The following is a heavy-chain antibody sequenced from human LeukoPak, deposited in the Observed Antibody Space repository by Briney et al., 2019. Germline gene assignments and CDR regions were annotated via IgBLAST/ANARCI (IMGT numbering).Heavy chain of an antibody. CDR2: IDHSGST. V-gene: IGHV4-4*02. CDR3: ARGNRPYGEHEAFDI. Sequence: SGTLSLTCAVSGGSINSNYWWTWVRQSPGKGLEWIGEIDHSGSTNYNPSLQSRVTISVDTSKNQFSLKVSSVSAADTAVYYCARGNRPYGEHEAFDIWGHGTTVTVSP. CDR1: GGSINSNYW. D-gene: IGHD3-10*01. J-gene: IGHJ3*02.